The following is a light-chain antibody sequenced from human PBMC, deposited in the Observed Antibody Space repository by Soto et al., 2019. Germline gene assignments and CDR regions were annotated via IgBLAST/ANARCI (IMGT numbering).Light chain of an antibody. J-gene: IGLJ1*01. V-gene: IGLV2-14*01. Sequence: QSALTQPASVSGSPGQSITISCTGTSSDVGGYIYVSWYQQHTGKAPKLMIYEVSNRPSGVSNRFSGSKSSNTASLTISGLQAEDEADYYCGSYTSSNTYVFGTGTKVTVL. CDR1: SSDVGGYIY. CDR3: GSYTSSNTYV. CDR2: EVS.